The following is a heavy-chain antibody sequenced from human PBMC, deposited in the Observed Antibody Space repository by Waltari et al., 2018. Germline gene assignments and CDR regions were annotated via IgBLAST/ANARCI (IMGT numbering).Heavy chain of an antibody. CDR2: ISSGSSYI. CDR1: GFTLSSYI. J-gene: IGHJ4*02. D-gene: IGHD2-15*01. Sequence: EVQLVGSGGGLVKPGGSLRLYCAASGFTLSSYIMNWVRQAPGKGLEWVSSISSGSSYIYYADSVKGRFTISRDNAKNSLYLQMNSLRVEDTAVYYCAREWGVMVGTAGFYFDYWGQGALVTVSS. CDR3: AREWGVMVGTAGFYFDY. V-gene: IGHV3-21*01.